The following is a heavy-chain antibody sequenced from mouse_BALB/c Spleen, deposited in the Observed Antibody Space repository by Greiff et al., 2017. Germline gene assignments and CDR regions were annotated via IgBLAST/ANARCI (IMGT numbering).Heavy chain of an antibody. CDR2: ISSGGSYT. D-gene: IGHD6-2*01. Sequence: EVHLVESGGGLVKPGGSLKLSCAASGFTFSSYAMSWVRQSPEKRLEWVAEISSGGSYTYYPDTVTGRFTISRDNAKNTLYLEMSSLRSEDTAMYYCARWSSSLFDYWGQGTTLTVSS. V-gene: IGHV5-9-4*01. J-gene: IGHJ2*01. CDR3: ARWSSSLFDY. CDR1: GFTFSSYA.